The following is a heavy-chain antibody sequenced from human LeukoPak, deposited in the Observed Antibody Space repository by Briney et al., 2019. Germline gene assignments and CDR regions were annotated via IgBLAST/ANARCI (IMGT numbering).Heavy chain of an antibody. CDR1: GYTFTSYY. CDR2: INPSGGST. CDR3: AREIGVGGDDYYYYMDV. Sequence: ASVKVSCKASGYTFTSYYMHWVRQAPGQGLEWMGIINPSGGSTSYAQKFQDRVTITADKSTSTAYMELSSLRSEDTAVYYCAREIGVGGDDYYYYMDVWGKGTTVTVSS. D-gene: IGHD2-21*02. J-gene: IGHJ6*03. V-gene: IGHV1-46*01.